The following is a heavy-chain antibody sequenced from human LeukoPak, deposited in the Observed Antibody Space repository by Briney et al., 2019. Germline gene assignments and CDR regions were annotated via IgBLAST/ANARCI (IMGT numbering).Heavy chain of an antibody. D-gene: IGHD1-14*01. V-gene: IGHV3-53*01. CDR2: LYSDGNT. CDR1: GFTVITND. CDR3: ARGVEPLAANTLAY. Sequence: GGSLRLSCAASGFTVITNDMTWVRPAPGKGLEWVSVLYSDGNTKYADSVQGRFTISRDNSKNTLYLEMSSLSPDDTAVYYCARGVEPLAANTLAYWGQGTLVTVSS. J-gene: IGHJ4*02.